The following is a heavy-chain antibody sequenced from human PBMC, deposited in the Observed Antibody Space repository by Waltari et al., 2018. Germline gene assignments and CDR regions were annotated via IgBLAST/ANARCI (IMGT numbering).Heavy chain of an antibody. V-gene: IGHV1-69*08. CDR2: IIPIFGTA. J-gene: IGHJ4*02. CDR1: GGTFSSYA. D-gene: IGHD2-15*01. CDR3: AIARKYCSGGSCYPFDY. Sequence: QVQLVQSGAEVKKPGSSVKVSCKASGGTFSSYAISWVRQPPGQGLEWMGRIIPIFGTANYAQKFQGRVTITADKSTSTAYMELSSLRSEDTAVYYCAIARKYCSGGSCYPFDYWGQGTLVTVSS.